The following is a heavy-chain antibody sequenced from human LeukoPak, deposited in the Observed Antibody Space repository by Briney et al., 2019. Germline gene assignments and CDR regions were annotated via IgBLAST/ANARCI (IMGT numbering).Heavy chain of an antibody. D-gene: IGHD1-14*01. CDR1: GDSITRGIYS. V-gene: IGHV4-39*07. CDR3: ARELPADAFDI. Sequence: SETLSLTCSVSGDSITRGIYSWAWIRQPAGQGLEWIGCINHGGRTYFNPSLKSRVAISVDTSKNQFSLKMSSVTAADTAMYFCARELPADAFDIWGQGTMVTVSS. J-gene: IGHJ3*02. CDR2: INHGGRT.